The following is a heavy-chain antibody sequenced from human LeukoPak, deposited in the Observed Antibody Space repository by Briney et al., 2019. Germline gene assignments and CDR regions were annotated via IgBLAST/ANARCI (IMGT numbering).Heavy chain of an antibody. CDR3: ARDIVVVPAAGFDY. J-gene: IGHJ4*02. Sequence: GGSLRLSCAASGFTFSRYWMSWVRQAPGKGMEWVANIKQDVSEKYYVDSVNGRFTISRDNPKNSLYLQMNSLRAEDTAVYYCARDIVVVPAAGFDYWGQGTLVTVSS. V-gene: IGHV3-7*01. CDR1: GFTFSRYW. D-gene: IGHD2-2*01. CDR2: IKQDVSEK.